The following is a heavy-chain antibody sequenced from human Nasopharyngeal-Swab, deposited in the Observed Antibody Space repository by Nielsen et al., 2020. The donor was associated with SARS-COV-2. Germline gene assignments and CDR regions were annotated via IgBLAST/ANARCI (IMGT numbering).Heavy chain of an antibody. D-gene: IGHD2-15*01. J-gene: IGHJ6*02. V-gene: IGHV7-4-1*02. CDR2: INTNTGNP. CDR3: ARVNVVYYYYGMDV. Sequence: WGRQAHGQGLEWMGWINTNTGNPTYAQGFTVRFVFSLDTSVSTAYLQISSLKAEDTAVYYCARVNVVYYYYGMDVWGQGTTVTVSS.